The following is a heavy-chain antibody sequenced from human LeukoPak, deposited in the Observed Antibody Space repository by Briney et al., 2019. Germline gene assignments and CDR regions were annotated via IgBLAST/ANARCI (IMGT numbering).Heavy chain of an antibody. Sequence: ASVKVSCKASGYTFTSYYMHWVRQAPGQGLEWMGWMNPNSGNTGYAQKFQGRVTMTRNTSISTAYMELSSLRSEDTAVYYCARAEDGGFDYWGQGTLVTVSS. CDR2: MNPNSGNT. CDR3: ARAEDGGFDY. J-gene: IGHJ4*02. CDR1: GYTFTSYY. D-gene: IGHD3-16*01. V-gene: IGHV1-8*02.